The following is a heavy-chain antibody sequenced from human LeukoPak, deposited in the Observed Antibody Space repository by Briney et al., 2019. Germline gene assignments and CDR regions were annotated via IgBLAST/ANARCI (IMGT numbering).Heavy chain of an antibody. V-gene: IGHV3-23*01. J-gene: IGHJ5*02. CDR2: ISNSGDTT. CDR1: GFTFSSYS. CDR3: AKANSGSWKSGWFDP. Sequence: GGSLRLSCAASGFTFSSYSMNWVRQAPGKGLEWVSEISNSGDTTFYADSVKGRFTISRDNSKNILFVQMNNLRAEDTAIYYCAKANSGSWKSGWFDPWGQGTLVTVSS. D-gene: IGHD6-19*01.